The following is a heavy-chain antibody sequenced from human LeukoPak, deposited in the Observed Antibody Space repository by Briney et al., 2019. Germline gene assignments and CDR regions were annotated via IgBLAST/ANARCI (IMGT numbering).Heavy chain of an antibody. D-gene: IGHD6-13*01. CDR2: IYYSGST. CDR1: GGSISSGGYY. CDR3: ARETRLSSSSEFYYYGMDV. Sequence: SETLSLTCTVSGGSISSGGYYWSWIRQHPGKGLERIGYIYYSGSTYYNPSLKSRVTISVDTSKNQFSLKLSSVTAADTAVYYCARETRLSSSSEFYYYGMDVWGQGTTVTVSS. J-gene: IGHJ6*02. V-gene: IGHV4-31*03.